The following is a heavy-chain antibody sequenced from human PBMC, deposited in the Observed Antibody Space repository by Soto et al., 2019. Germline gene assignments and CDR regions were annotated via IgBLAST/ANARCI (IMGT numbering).Heavy chain of an antibody. J-gene: IGHJ6*02. CDR1: ELTFSSYG. Sequence: GRSLRLSYAASELTFSSYGMHRVSQATGKGLEWVALISSIGTNQYYTDSVKGRFSISRDNSKSALYLQMNSLRTEDTAVYYCARDGPRGRNDYDYYYAIDVWGQGTTVTVSS. V-gene: IGHV3-30*03. CDR3: ARDGPRGRNDYDYYYAIDV. D-gene: IGHD1-1*01. CDR2: ISSIGTNQ.